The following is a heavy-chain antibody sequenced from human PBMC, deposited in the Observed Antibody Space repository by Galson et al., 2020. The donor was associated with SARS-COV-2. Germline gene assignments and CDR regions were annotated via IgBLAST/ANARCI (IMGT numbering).Heavy chain of an antibody. CDR3: TTGGATILY. CDR1: GVTFNNVW. V-gene: IGHV3-15*01. J-gene: IGHJ4*02. CDR2: IKSNTDGGTT. Sequence: GESLKISCAVSGVTFNNVWMSWVRQAPGKGLEWVGRIKSNTDGGTTDYAAPVKDRFTISRDDSKNTLFLQMNSLKSEDTAVYYCTTGGATILYWGQGTLVTVSS. D-gene: IGHD1-26*01.